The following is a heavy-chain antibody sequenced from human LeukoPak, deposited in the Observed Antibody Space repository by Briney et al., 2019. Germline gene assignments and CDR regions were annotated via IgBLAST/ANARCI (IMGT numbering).Heavy chain of an antibody. V-gene: IGHV3-21*01. Sequence: GGSLRLSCAASGFTFSSYRMNWVRQAPGKGLEWVSSISSSSSYIYYADSVKGRFTISRDNAKNSLYLQMNSLRAEDTAVYYCARDITGYSSGGLGYWGQGTLVTVSS. CDR3: ARDITGYSSGGLGY. CDR1: GFTFSSYR. D-gene: IGHD6-19*01. J-gene: IGHJ4*02. CDR2: ISSSSSYI.